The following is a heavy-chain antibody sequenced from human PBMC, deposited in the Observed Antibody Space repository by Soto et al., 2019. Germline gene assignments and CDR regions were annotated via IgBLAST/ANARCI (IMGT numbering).Heavy chain of an antibody. J-gene: IGHJ4*02. D-gene: IGHD1-26*01. V-gene: IGHV3-9*01. CDR2: ISWNSGTI. CDR1: GVPCVDYA. Sequence: SLRLSCAASGVPCVDYAMHWVRQAPGKGLEWVSGISWNSGTIDYADSVKGRFTISRDNAKNSLYLQMNSLRPEDTAFYFCAKDPGGGLDYWGQGTLVTVSS. CDR3: AKDPGGGLDY.